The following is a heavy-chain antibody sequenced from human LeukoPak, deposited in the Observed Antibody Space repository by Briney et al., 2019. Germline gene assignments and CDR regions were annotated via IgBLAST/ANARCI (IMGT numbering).Heavy chain of an antibody. Sequence: GESLKISCKGSEYSFTTYWIAWVRQMPGKGLEWMGTIYPADSDTRYSPSFQGQVTISADESISTAYLQWSSLKASDTAMYYCARQGSGWFYVDYWGQGTLVTVSS. V-gene: IGHV5-51*01. J-gene: IGHJ4*02. CDR3: ARQGSGWFYVDY. CDR1: EYSFTTYW. D-gene: IGHD2/OR15-2a*01. CDR2: IYPADSDT.